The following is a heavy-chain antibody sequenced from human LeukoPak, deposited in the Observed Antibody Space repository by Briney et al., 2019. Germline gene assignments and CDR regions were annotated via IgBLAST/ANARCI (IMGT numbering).Heavy chain of an antibody. J-gene: IGHJ4*02. CDR3: ARYPQLLTVAGGFDY. Sequence: ASVKVSCTASGYTFTSYDINWVRQATGQGLEWMGWMNPNSGNTGYAQKFQGRVTMTRNTSISPAYMELSSLRSEDTAVYYCARYPQLLTVAGGFDYWGQGTLVTVSS. CDR2: MNPNSGNT. CDR1: GYTFTSYD. V-gene: IGHV1-8*01. D-gene: IGHD6-19*01.